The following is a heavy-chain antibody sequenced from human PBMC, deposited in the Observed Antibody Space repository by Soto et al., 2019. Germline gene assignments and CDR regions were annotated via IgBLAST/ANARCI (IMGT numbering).Heavy chain of an antibody. CDR3: AKDIGRFLTGNAFDI. J-gene: IGHJ3*02. D-gene: IGHD3-3*01. CDR1: GFTFNDYA. Sequence: EVQLVESGGGLVQPGRSLRLSCAASGFTFNDYAIHWVRQAPGKSLEWVSGISWNSGGIDYADSVKGRFTISRDNAKNSLYLQMNSLRAEDTALYYCAKDIGRFLTGNAFDIWGHGTMVTVSS. V-gene: IGHV3-9*01. CDR2: ISWNSGGI.